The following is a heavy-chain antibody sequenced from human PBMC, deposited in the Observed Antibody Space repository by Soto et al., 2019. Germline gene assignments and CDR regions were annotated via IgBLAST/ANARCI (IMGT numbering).Heavy chain of an antibody. CDR3: AREGYNWNEPSYYYYGMDV. V-gene: IGHV3-30-3*01. J-gene: IGHJ6*01. D-gene: IGHD1-1*01. Sequence: QVQLVESGGGVIQPGRSLRLSCAASGFTFSSYAMHWVRQAPGKGLEWVAVISYDGSNKYYADSVKGRFTISRDNSKNTLYLQMNSLRAEDTAVYYCAREGYNWNEPSYYYYGMDVW. CDR2: ISYDGSNK. CDR1: GFTFSSYA.